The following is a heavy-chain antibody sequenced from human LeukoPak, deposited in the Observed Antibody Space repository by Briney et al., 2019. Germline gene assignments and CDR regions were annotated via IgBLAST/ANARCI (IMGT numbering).Heavy chain of an antibody. CDR2: INHSGST. V-gene: IGHV4-34*01. CDR3: AGNIAAAPERTMDV. Sequence: PSETLSLTCAVYGESFSGYYWSWIRQPPGKGLEWIGEINHSGSTNYNSSLMTRVTISVDTSKNQFSLKLNSVTAADTAMYYCAGNIAAAPERTMDVWGQGTTVTVSS. D-gene: IGHD6-13*01. J-gene: IGHJ6*02. CDR1: GESFSGYY.